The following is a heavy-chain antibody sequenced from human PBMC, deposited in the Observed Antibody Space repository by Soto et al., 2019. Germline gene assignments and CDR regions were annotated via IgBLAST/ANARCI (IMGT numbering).Heavy chain of an antibody. D-gene: IGHD6-13*01. Sequence: EVQLLESGGGLVQPGGSLRLSCTASGFTFSSHAMTWVRQAPGKGLEWVSGLSDSGGSIYYADSDKGRFTISRDNSMNTQYLQMNILRGDDTAIYYCAKVSSSWYAGFFDLWGQGTLVTVSS. CDR3: AKVSSSWYAGFFDL. CDR2: LSDSGGSI. V-gene: IGHV3-23*01. CDR1: GFTFSSHA. J-gene: IGHJ4*02.